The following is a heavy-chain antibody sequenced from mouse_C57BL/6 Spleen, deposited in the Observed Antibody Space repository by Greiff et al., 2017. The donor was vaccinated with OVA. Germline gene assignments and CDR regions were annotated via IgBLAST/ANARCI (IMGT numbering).Heavy chain of an antibody. D-gene: IGHD2-5*01. CDR3: AGSYYSNYAAMDY. Sequence: QVQLQQSGPGLVQPSQSLSITCTVSGFSLTSYGVHWVRQSPGKGLEWLGVIWSGGSTDYNAAFISRLSISKDNSKSQVFFKMNSLQADDTAIYYCAGSYYSNYAAMDYWGQGTSVTVSS. V-gene: IGHV2-2*01. J-gene: IGHJ4*01. CDR2: IWSGGST. CDR1: GFSLTSYG.